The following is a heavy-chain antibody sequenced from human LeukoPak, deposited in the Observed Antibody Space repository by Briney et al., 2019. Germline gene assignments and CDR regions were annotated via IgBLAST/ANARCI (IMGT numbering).Heavy chain of an antibody. D-gene: IGHD3-10*01. V-gene: IGHV3-33*01. J-gene: IGHJ5*02. CDR3: AGDRHYYGSGSYLNRVRNWFDP. Sequence: GRSLRLSCAASGFTFSSYGMHWVRQAPGKGLEWVAVIWYDGSNKYYADSVKGRFTISRDNSKNTLYLQMNSLRAEDTAVYYCAGDRHYYGSGSYLNRVRNWFDPWGQGTLVTVSS. CDR2: IWYDGSNK. CDR1: GFTFSSYG.